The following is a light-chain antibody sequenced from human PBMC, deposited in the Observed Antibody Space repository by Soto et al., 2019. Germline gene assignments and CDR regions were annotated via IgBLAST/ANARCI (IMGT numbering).Light chain of an antibody. CDR2: DAS. Sequence: EIVLTQYPDTLSLSPGERATLSCRASQSVGNNFLAWYQQKPGQAPTLLIYDASSRASGLPDRFSGSGSGTDFTLTISRLEPEDFAVYYCQQYGSSPVTVGQGTKVDIK. V-gene: IGKV3-20*01. CDR3: QQYGSSPVT. J-gene: IGKJ1*01. CDR1: QSVGNNF.